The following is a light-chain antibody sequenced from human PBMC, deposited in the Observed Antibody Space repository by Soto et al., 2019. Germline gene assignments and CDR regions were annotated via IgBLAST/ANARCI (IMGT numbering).Light chain of an antibody. J-gene: IGKJ1*01. Sequence: DIQMTQSPSSLSASLFDGVTVTCRSSQAIRNDLGWYQQKPGKAPKRLIYASSSLQSGVPSRFSGSGSGTEFTLTITSLQPEDFATYYCLQHNAYPWTFGQGTKVDIK. CDR2: ASS. CDR1: QAIRND. CDR3: LQHNAYPWT. V-gene: IGKV1-17*01.